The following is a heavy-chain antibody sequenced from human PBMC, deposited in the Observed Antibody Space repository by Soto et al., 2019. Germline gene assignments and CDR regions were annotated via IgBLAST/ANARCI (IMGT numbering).Heavy chain of an antibody. CDR1: GGSISSSSYY. J-gene: IGHJ6*03. Sequence: SETLSLTCTVSGGSISSSSYYWGWIRQPPGKGLEWIGSIYYSGSTYYNPSLKSRVTISVDTSKNQFSPKLSSVTAADTAVYYCASTTEYCSSTSCVTPYYYYMHVWGKGTTVTVSS. V-gene: IGHV4-39*01. CDR2: IYYSGST. D-gene: IGHD2-2*01. CDR3: ASTTEYCSSTSCVTPYYYYMHV.